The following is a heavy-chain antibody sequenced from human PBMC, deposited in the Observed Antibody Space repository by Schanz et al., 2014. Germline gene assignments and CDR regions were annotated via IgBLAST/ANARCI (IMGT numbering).Heavy chain of an antibody. CDR3: ARIGGSVFDY. D-gene: IGHD3-10*01. Sequence: EVQLLESGGGLVQPGGSLKLSCAASGLIFSNYVMSWVRQARGKGLEWVSAMNESHSTIYYADSVRGRFTISRDNAENTLFLQMNSLRAEDTAVYYCARIGGSVFDYWAQGTLVTVSS. CDR1: GLIFSNYV. CDR2: MNESHSTI. J-gene: IGHJ4*02. V-gene: IGHV3-23*01.